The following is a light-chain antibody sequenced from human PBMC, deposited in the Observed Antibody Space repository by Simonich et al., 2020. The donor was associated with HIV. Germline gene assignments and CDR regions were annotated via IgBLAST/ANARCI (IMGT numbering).Light chain of an antibody. V-gene: IGKV3-15*01. J-gene: IGKJ1*01. CDR2: GAS. CDR3: QYYNNWPT. CDR1: QSVSSY. Sequence: EIVLSPSPATLSMSPGERATLSCRPSQSVSSYLAWSQHKPGQAPRLLIYGASIRATAIPARFSGSGSGTEFTLTISSLQSEDFAVYYCQYYNNWPTFGQGTKVEIK.